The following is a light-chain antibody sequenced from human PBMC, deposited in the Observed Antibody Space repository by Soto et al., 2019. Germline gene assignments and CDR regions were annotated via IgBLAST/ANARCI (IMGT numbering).Light chain of an antibody. Sequence: QSALTQPASVSGSPGQSITISCTGTSSDVGGYNYVSWYQQHPGKAPKLMIYDVSNRPSGFSNRFSGSKSGNTASLTISGLQAEDEADYYCSSYTSSSTLEVFGGRTQLTVL. V-gene: IGLV2-14*01. CDR1: SSDVGGYNY. CDR3: SSYTSSSTLEV. CDR2: DVS. J-gene: IGLJ2*01.